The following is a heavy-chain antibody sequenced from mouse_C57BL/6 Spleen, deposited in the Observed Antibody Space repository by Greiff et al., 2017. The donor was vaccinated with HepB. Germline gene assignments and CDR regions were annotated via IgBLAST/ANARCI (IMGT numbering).Heavy chain of an antibody. J-gene: IGHJ4*01. V-gene: IGHV3-6*01. CDR3: ARGLSMVTTVMDY. Sequence: ESGPGLVKPSQSLSLTCSVTGYSITSGYYWNWIRQFPGNKLEWMGYISYDGSNNYNPSLKNRISITRDTSKNQFFLKLNSVTTEDTATYYCARGLSMVTTVMDYWGQGTSVTVSS. CDR1: GYSITSGYY. D-gene: IGHD2-2*01. CDR2: ISYDGSN.